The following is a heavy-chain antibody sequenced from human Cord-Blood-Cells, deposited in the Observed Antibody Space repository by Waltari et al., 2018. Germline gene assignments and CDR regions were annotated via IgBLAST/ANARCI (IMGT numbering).Heavy chain of an antibody. V-gene: IGHV3-48*03. J-gene: IGHJ1*01. CDR1: GFTFSSYE. D-gene: IGHD2-2*01. CDR3: ARGSGDIVVVPAAMYFQH. CDR2: SSSSGSTI. Sequence: EVQLVESGGGLVQPGGSRRLSCAASGFTFSSYEMNCLRSAPGKGVEWVSYSSSSGSTIYYADSVKGRFTISRDNAKNSLYLQMNSLRAEDTAVYYCARGSGDIVVVPAAMYFQHWGQGTLVTVSS.